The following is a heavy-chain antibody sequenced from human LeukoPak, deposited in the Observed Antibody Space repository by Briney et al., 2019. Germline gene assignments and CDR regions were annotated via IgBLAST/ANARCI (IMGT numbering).Heavy chain of an antibody. CDR2: ISGSGDTA. CDR3: ARDGTTNRYNWFDS. Sequence: GGSLRLSCAASGFTFSTYAMSWVRQAPGKGLEWVSVISGSGDTAYYADSVKGRFAISRDNSKNTLSLQMNSLTGEDTALYYCARDGTTNRYNWFDSWGQGTLVTVSS. D-gene: IGHD2-8*01. J-gene: IGHJ5*01. CDR1: GFTFSTYA. V-gene: IGHV3-23*01.